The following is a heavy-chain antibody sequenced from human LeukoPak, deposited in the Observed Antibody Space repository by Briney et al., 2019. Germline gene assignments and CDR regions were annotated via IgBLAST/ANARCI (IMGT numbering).Heavy chain of an antibody. CDR2: ISRDGSIK. J-gene: IGHJ4*02. Sequence: GGSLRLSCAASGFILSSYDMHWVRQPPGKGLEWLAVISRDGSIKYHADSVRGRFTISRDNSHNTLYLQMNSLRAEYTAVYYCARHFTTGSIDHWGQGNLVTVSS. V-gene: IGHV3-30-3*01. CDR1: GFILSSYD. D-gene: IGHD3-9*01. CDR3: ARHFTTGSIDH.